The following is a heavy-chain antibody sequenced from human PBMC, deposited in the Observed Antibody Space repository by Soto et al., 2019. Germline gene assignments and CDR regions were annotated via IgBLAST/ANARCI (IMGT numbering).Heavy chain of an antibody. Sequence: SETPSPTRAVYCGALRGYYWGWVRPPPGEGLEWIGEINHSGSTNYNPSLKSRVTISVDTSKNQFSLKLSSVTAADTAVYYCARGSYGYEVYYYYYGMDVWGQGTTVTVS. V-gene: IGHV4-34*01. CDR3: ARGSYGYEVYYYYYGMDV. D-gene: IGHD5-18*01. CDR2: INHSGST. CDR1: CGALRGYY. J-gene: IGHJ6*02.